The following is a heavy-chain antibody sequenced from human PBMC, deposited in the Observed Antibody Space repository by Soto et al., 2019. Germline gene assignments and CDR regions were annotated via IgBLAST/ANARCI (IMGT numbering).Heavy chain of an antibody. CDR3: VRRGGGAVVWYYDL. V-gene: IGHV3-23*01. J-gene: IGHJ2*01. CDR2: VSGRGGSA. D-gene: IGHD2-21*01. CDR1: GFIFNNYA. Sequence: EVQLLESGGGLVQRGGSLRLSCAASGFIFNNYAMTWVRQAPGKGLEWVARVSGRGGSAYYADSVKGRRTISRDNSINTLYLKMTNLRGEDTAVYDCVRRGGGAVVWYYDLWGRGTLVSVFS.